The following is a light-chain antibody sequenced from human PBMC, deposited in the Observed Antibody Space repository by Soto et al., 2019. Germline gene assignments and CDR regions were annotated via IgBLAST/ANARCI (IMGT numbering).Light chain of an antibody. CDR2: GVT. Sequence: QSALTQPASVSGFPGQSITISCTGTDSDVGGYDYVSWYQQHPGKAPKLMIYGVTNRPSGVPDRFSGSKSGTSASLAITGLQAEDEADYYCQSYDSSLSANVVFGGGTKLTVL. CDR1: DSDVGGYDY. V-gene: IGLV2-14*01. J-gene: IGLJ2*01. CDR3: QSYDSSLSANVV.